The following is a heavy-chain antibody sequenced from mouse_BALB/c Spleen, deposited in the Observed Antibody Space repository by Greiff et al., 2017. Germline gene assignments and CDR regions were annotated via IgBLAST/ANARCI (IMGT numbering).Heavy chain of an antibody. V-gene: IGHV2-4-1*01. D-gene: IGHD2-14*01. CDR3: ARSEVRGYYYAMDY. CDR1: GFSLTSYG. CDR2: IWSGGST. Sequence: VQRVESGPGLVQPSQSLSITCTVSGFSLTSYGVHWVRQSPGKGLEWLGVIWSGGSTDYNAAFISRLSISKDNSKSQVFFKMNSLQADDTAIYYCARSEVRGYYYAMDYWGQGTSVTVSS. J-gene: IGHJ4*01.